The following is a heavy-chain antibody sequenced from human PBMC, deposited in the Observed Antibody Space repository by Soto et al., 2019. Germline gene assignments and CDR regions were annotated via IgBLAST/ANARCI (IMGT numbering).Heavy chain of an antibody. V-gene: IGHV3-33*01. D-gene: IGHD2-15*01. CDR2: IWYDGTNK. CDR3: ARDYSRYYGMDV. J-gene: IGHJ6*02. Sequence: QVQLVESGGGVVQPGGSLRLSCAASGFTFSNYVMHWVRKAPGKGLESVAVIWYDGTNKYYADSVKGRFTISRDNSKNTMYLQVNSLRAEDTAVYYCARDYSRYYGMDVWGQGTTVTVSS. CDR1: GFTFSNYV.